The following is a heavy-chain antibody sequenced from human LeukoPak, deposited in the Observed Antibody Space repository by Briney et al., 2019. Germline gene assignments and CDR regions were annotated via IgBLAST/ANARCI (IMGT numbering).Heavy chain of an antibody. CDR1: GYTXTSYG. D-gene: IGHD3-22*01. Sequence: ASVKVSCKASGYTXTSYGITWVRQAPGQGLEWMGWISGDNGNTYYAQKLQGRVTMTTDTSTSTAYMELRSLRSDDMAVYYCARDCDRSGYYCYWSQGTLVTVSS. CDR2: ISGDNGNT. J-gene: IGHJ4*02. V-gene: IGHV1-18*03. CDR3: ARDCDRSGYYCY.